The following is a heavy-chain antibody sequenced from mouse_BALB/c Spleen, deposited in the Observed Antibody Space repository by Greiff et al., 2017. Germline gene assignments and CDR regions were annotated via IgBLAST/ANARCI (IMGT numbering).Heavy chain of an antibody. J-gene: IGHJ4*01. CDR2: ISDGGSYT. D-gene: IGHD2-4*01. V-gene: IGHV5-4*02. Sequence: EVQLVESGGGLVKPGGSLKLSCAASGFTFSDYYMYWVRQTPEKRLEWVATISDGGSYTYYPDSVKGRFTISRDNAKNNLYLQMSSLKSEDTAMYYCARNDYTSYAMDYWGQGTSVTVSS. CDR3: ARNDYTSYAMDY. CDR1: GFTFSDYY.